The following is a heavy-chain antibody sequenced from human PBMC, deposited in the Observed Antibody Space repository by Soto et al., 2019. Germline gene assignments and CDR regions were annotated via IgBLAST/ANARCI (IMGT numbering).Heavy chain of an antibody. D-gene: IGHD5-12*01. CDR1: GYTFTSYA. CDR3: ARSIVATISYDY. V-gene: IGHV1-3*01. J-gene: IGHJ4*02. CDR2: INAGNGNT. Sequence: GASVKVSCKASGYTFTSYAMHWVRQAPGQRLEWMGWINAGNGNTKYSQKFQGRVTITRDTSASTAYMELSSLRSEDTAVYYCARSIVATISYDYWGQGTLVTVSS.